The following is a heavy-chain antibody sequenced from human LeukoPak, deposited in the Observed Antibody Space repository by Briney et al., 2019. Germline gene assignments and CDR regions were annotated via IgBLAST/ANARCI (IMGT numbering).Heavy chain of an antibody. V-gene: IGHV4-59*12. D-gene: IGHD2-15*01. Sequence: SETLSLTCTVSGGSISSYYWSWIRQPPGKGLEWIGYIYYSGSTNYNPSLKSRVTISVDTSKNQFSLKLNSVTAADTAQYYCAREDCSAGTCYVFDYWGQGTLVTVSS. J-gene: IGHJ4*02. CDR1: GGSISSYY. CDR2: IYYSGST. CDR3: AREDCSAGTCYVFDY.